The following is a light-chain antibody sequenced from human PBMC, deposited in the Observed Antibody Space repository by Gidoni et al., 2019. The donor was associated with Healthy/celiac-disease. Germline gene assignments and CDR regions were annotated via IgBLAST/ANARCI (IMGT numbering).Light chain of an antibody. V-gene: IGKV1-39*01. CDR3: KKSYSTPLT. CDR1: QSISSY. CDR2: AAS. J-gene: IGKJ4*01. Sequence: IQTTPSPSSLSASVGDRVTITCRASQSISSYLNWYQQKPGKAPKLLIYAASSLQSGVTSRFSGSGSGTDFTLTISSLQPEDFETYYGKKSYSTPLTFGEGTKVEIK.